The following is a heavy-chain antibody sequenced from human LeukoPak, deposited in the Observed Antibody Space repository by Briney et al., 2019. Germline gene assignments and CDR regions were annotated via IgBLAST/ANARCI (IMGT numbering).Heavy chain of an antibody. Sequence: ASVKVSCKASGYTFTSYGISWVRQAPGQGLEWMGWISAYNGNTNYAQKRQGRVTMTTDTSTSTAYMELRSLRSDDTAVYYCARGTELRYFDWLPVYWGQGTLVTVSS. J-gene: IGHJ4*02. V-gene: IGHV1-18*01. D-gene: IGHD3-9*01. CDR1: GYTFTSYG. CDR2: ISAYNGNT. CDR3: ARGTELRYFDWLPVY.